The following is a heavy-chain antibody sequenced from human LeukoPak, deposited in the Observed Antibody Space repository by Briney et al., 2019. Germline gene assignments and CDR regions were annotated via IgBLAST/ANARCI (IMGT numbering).Heavy chain of an antibody. D-gene: IGHD6-13*01. CDR2: IYSGSNT. V-gene: IGHV3-66*01. J-gene: IGHJ3*02. CDR1: GFTVSTNY. CDR3: ARVGAVYSSSGAFDI. Sequence: GGSLRLSCAASGFTVSTNYMSWVRQAPGKGLDWVAVIYSGSNTLYADSVKGRFTISRDNSKNTLYLQMNSLRAEDTAVYYCARVGAVYSSSGAFDIWGQGTMVTVSS.